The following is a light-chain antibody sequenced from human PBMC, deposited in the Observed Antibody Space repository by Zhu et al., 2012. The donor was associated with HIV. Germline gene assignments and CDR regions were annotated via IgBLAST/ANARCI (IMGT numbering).Light chain of an antibody. CDR1: QTVSRNY. Sequence: EIVLTQSPGTLSLSPGERATLSCRASQTVSRNYLAWYQQKPGQPPRLLIYDAFRRATGIPDRFSGSGSGPDFTLTISRLEPEDFAVYYCQQYGSSPYTFGQGTKLEIK. J-gene: IGKJ2*01. V-gene: IGKV3-20*01. CDR3: QQYGSSPYT. CDR2: DAF.